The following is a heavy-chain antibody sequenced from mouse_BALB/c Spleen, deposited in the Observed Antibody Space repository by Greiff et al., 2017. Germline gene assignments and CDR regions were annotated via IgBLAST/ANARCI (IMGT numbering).Heavy chain of an antibody. CDR1: GFSLTSYG. D-gene: IGHD1-2*01. Sequence: VQLQESGPGLVAPSQSLSITCTVSGFSLTSYGVHWVRQPPGKGLEWLGVIWAGGSTNYNSALMSRLSISKDNSKSQVFLKMNSLQTDDTAMYYCARDQVLRPYAMDYWCQGTSVTVSS. CDR3: ARDQVLRPYAMDY. CDR2: IWAGGST. V-gene: IGHV2-9*02. J-gene: IGHJ4*01.